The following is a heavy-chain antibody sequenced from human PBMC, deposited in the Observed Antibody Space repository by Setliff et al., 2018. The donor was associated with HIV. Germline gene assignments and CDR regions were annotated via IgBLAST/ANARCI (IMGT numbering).Heavy chain of an antibody. J-gene: IGHJ6*02. CDR2: INPKSGGT. Sequence: ASVKVSCKASGYTFSDYYIHWVRQAPGQGLEWMGWINPKSGGTNYAQKFQGRVTLTRDTSITTAYLEVRSDDTAVYYCARKRVGFDGIDVWGQGTTVTVSS. D-gene: IGHD1-26*01. CDR3: ARKRVGFDGIDV. CDR1: GYTFSDYY. V-gene: IGHV1-2*02.